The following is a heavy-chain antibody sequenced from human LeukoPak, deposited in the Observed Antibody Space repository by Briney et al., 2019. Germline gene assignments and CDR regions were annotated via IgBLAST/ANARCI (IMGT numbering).Heavy chain of an antibody. D-gene: IGHD3-22*01. Sequence: PGGSLRLSCAASGFTFSNYSMNWVRQAPGKGLEWVSSISSSSSYIYYADSVKGRFTISRDNAKNSLYLQMNSLRAEDTAVYYCARVHGDSSGYRYIDYWGQGTLVTVSS. V-gene: IGHV3-21*01. CDR2: ISSSSSYI. CDR3: ARVHGDSSGYRYIDY. CDR1: GFTFSNYS. J-gene: IGHJ4*02.